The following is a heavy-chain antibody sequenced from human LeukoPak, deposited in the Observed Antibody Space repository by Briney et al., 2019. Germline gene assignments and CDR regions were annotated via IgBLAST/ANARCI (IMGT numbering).Heavy chain of an antibody. CDR2: IKQDGSEK. CDR3: ARAQSGCPTGYCFYS. J-gene: IGHJ5*01. D-gene: IGHD3-9*01. Sequence: GGSLRLSCAASGFTFSTSWMTWVRQAPGKGLEWVANIKQDGSEKYYVDSVKGRFAVSRDNAKDSLYLQMNSLRAEDTAVYYCARAQSGCPTGYCFYSWGHGTLVTAS. V-gene: IGHV3-7*01. CDR1: GFTFSTSW.